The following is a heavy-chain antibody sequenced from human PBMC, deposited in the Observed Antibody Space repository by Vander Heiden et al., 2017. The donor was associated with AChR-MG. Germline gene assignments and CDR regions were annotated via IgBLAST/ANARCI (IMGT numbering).Heavy chain of an antibody. CDR1: GLTSSSYA. CDR2: ISGSGGST. D-gene: IGHD2-15*01. V-gene: IGHV3-23*01. Sequence: EVQLFESGGGLVQPGGSLRLSCAPSGLTSSSYAMSWVRQAPGKGLEWVSAISGSGGSTYYADPVKGRFTISRDNSKNTLYLQMNSLRAEDTAVYYCAKVALGGGSRTPGYWGQGTLVTVSS. J-gene: IGHJ4*02. CDR3: AKVALGGGSRTPGY.